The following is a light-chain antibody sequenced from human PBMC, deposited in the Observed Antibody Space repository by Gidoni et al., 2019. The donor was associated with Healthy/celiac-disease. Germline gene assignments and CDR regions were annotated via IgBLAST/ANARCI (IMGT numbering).Light chain of an antibody. V-gene: IGKV1-12*01. CDR3: QQANSFPPWT. CDR2: AAS. CDR1: QGISSW. Sequence: DIQMTQSPSSVSASVGDRVTITCRASQGISSWLAWYQQKPGKAPKLLIYAASSLQSGVLSRFSGSGGTDFTLTISSLQPEDFATYYCQQANSFPPWTFGQGTKVEIK. J-gene: IGKJ1*01.